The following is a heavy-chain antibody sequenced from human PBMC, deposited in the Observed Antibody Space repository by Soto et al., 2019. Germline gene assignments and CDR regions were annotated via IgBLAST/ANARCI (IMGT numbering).Heavy chain of an antibody. CDR3: ARFVDPGVVVPAAIANAFDI. D-gene: IGHD2-2*02. Sequence: GESLKISCKGSGYSFTSYWISWVRQMPGKGLEWMGRIDPSDSYTNYSPSFQGHVTISADKSISTAYLQWSSLKASDTAMYYCARFVDPGVVVPAAIANAFDIWGQGTMVTVSS. CDR2: IDPSDSYT. V-gene: IGHV5-10-1*01. CDR1: GYSFTSYW. J-gene: IGHJ3*02.